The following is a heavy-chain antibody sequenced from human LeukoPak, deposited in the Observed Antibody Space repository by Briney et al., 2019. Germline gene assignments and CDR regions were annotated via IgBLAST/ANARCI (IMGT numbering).Heavy chain of an antibody. D-gene: IGHD5-18*01. CDR3: AREGIVDTAMALDY. CDR2: ISSSGSTI. CDR1: GFTFSDYY. Sequence: GGSLRLSCAASGFTFSDYYMSWIRQAPGKGLEWVSYISSSGSTIYYAASVRGRFTISRDNAKNSLYLQMNSLRAEDTAVYYCAREGIVDTAMALDYWGQGTLVTVSS. V-gene: IGHV3-11*01. J-gene: IGHJ4*02.